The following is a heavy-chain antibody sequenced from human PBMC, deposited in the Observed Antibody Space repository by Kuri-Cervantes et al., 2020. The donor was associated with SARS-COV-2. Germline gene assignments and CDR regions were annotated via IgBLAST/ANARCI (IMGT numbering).Heavy chain of an antibody. J-gene: IGHJ2*01. CDR3: ATAYRGYHYWYFDL. V-gene: IGHV1-24*01. CDR2: FDPEDGET. CDR1: GYTLTELS. Sequence: ASVNVSCKVSGYTLTELSMHWVRQAPGKGLEWMGGFDPEDGETIYAQKFQGRVTMTEDTSTDTAYMELRSLRSEDTAVYYCATAYRGYHYWYFDLWGRGTLVTVSS. D-gene: IGHD3-22*01.